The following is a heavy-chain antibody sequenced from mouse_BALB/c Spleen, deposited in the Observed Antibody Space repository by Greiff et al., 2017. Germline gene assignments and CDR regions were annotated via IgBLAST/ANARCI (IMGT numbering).Heavy chain of an antibody. CDR3: ARTGTGFSFAY. CDR2: INPSTGYT. D-gene: IGHD4-1*01. V-gene: IGHV1-7*01. CDR1: GYTFTSYW. J-gene: IGHJ3*01. Sequence: VQLQQSGAELAKPGASVKMSCKASGYTFTSYWMHWVKQRPGQGLEWIGYINPSTGYTEYNQKFKDKATLTADKSSSTAYMQLSSLTSEDSAVYYCARTGTGFSFAYWGQGTLVTVSA.